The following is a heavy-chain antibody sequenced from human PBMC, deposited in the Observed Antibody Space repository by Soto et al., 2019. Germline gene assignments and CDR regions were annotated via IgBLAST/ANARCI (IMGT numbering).Heavy chain of an antibody. CDR3: AKDTGMGGGSVFDY. J-gene: IGHJ4*02. D-gene: IGHD2-15*01. CDR2: ISGSGADT. V-gene: IGHV3-23*01. Sequence: EVQLLESGGGLVQPGGSLRLSCAPSVFIFSNYAMSWVRQARGKGLEWVSAISGSGADTYYTESVKGRFTISRDNFKNPLYMQMNSLRAADTAVDYCAKDTGMGGGSVFDYLGQGTLVTVSS. CDR1: VFIFSNYA.